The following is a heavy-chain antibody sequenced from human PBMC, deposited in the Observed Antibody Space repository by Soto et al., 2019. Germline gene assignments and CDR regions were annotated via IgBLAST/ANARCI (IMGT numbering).Heavy chain of an antibody. Sequence: SVKVSCKASGGTFSSYAISWVRQAPGQGLEWMGGIIPIFGTANYAQKFQGRVTITAGESTSTAYMELSSLRSEDTAVYYCARYGVTIFGVVSLNYYGMDVWGQGTTVTVSS. CDR1: GGTFSSYA. CDR2: IIPIFGTA. CDR3: ARYGVTIFGVVSLNYYGMDV. J-gene: IGHJ6*02. D-gene: IGHD3-3*01. V-gene: IGHV1-69*13.